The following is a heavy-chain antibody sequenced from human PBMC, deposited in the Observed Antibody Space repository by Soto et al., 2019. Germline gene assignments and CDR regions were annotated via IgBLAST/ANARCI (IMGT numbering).Heavy chain of an antibody. CDR1: GYSFTSYW. CDR3: AIHSTGYEDS. J-gene: IGHJ5*02. Sequence: GESLKSSCKGSGYSFTSYWIGWVRQMPGKGLEWMGIIHPSDFDTRYSPSFQGQVTISADKSISTAYLQWSSLRASDTAMYYCAIHSTGYEDSWGQGTLVTVS. CDR2: IHPSDFDT. V-gene: IGHV5-51*01. D-gene: IGHD5-12*01.